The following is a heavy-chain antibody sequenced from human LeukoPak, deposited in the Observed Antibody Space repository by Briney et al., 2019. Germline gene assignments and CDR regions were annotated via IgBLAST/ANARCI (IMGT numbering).Heavy chain of an antibody. V-gene: IGHV3-30*02. J-gene: IGHJ6*02. Sequence: PGGSLSLSCAAPGFTFSTYAMHWVRQAPGKGLEWVAFVRYDGSDKYYADTVKGRFTISRDNSKNTVYLQMNSLRVEDTALYYCAKDRDPMDVWGQGTTVTVSS. D-gene: IGHD5-24*01. CDR1: GFTFSTYA. CDR3: AKDRDPMDV. CDR2: VRYDGSDK.